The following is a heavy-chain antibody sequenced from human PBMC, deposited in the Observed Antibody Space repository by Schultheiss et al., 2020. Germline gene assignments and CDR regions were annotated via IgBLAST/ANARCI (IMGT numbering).Heavy chain of an antibody. D-gene: IGHD6-13*01. CDR3: ARSAAGALAFDY. CDR2: ISGSGGST. J-gene: IGHJ4*02. V-gene: IGHV3-23*01. Sequence: GGSLRLSCAASGFTFSSYAMSWVRQAPGKGLEWVSSISGSGGSTYYADSVKGRFTISRDNSKNTLYLQMNSLRAEDTAVYYCARSAAGALAFDYWGQGTLVTVSS. CDR1: GFTFSSYA.